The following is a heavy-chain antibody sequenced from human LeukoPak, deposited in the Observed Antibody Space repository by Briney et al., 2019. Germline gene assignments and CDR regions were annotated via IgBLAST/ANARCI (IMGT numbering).Heavy chain of an antibody. Sequence: ASVKVSCKASGYTFTSYGISWVRQAPGQGLEWMGWISAYNGNTNYAQKLQGRVTMTTDTSTSTAYMELRSLRSDDTAVYYCAGGGPRIWFGERNDWYYFDYWGQGTLVTVSS. CDR1: GYTFTSYG. J-gene: IGHJ4*02. V-gene: IGHV1-18*01. D-gene: IGHD3-10*01. CDR3: AGGGPRIWFGERNDWYYFDY. CDR2: ISAYNGNT.